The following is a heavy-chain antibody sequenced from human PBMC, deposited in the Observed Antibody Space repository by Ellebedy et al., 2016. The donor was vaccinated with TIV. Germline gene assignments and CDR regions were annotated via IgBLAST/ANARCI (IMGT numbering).Heavy chain of an antibody. CDR2: INHSGST. D-gene: IGHD1-26*01. CDR1: GGSISSYY. Sequence: MPSETLSLTCTVSGGSISSYYWSWIRQPPGKGLEWIGEINHSGSTNYNPSLKSRVTISVDTSKNQFSLKLSSVTAADTAVYYCAGDSVGATTGEDYWGQGTLVTVSS. CDR3: AGDSVGATTGEDY. J-gene: IGHJ4*02. V-gene: IGHV4-34*01.